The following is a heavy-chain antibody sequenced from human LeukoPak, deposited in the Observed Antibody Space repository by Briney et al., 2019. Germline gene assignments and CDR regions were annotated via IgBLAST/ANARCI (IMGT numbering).Heavy chain of an antibody. CDR1: GFTFSSHG. CDR2: IIPSGHTT. Sequence: GSLRLSCAASGFTFSSHGMNWVRQAPGKGREWVSGIIPSGHTTYYADSVRGRFTISRDNSKNTLYLQMNSLRAEDTAVYYCAKDLGYDPFGVRNYFDYWGQGTLVTVSS. V-gene: IGHV3-23*01. D-gene: IGHD5-12*01. J-gene: IGHJ4*02. CDR3: AKDLGYDPFGVRNYFDY.